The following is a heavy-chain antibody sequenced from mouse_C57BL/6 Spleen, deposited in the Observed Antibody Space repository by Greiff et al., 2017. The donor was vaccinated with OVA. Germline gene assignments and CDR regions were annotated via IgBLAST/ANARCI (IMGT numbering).Heavy chain of an antibody. CDR3: AKNWGSNPYYFDY. J-gene: IGHJ2*01. CDR2: IWRGGST. Sequence: QVQLKESGPGLVQPSQSLSITCTVSGFSLTSYGVHWVRQSPGKGLEWLGVIWRGGSTDYNAAFMSRLSITKDNSKSQVFFKMNSLQADDTAIYYCAKNWGSNPYYFDYWGQGTTLTVSS. D-gene: IGHD2-5*01. V-gene: IGHV2-5*01. CDR1: GFSLTSYG.